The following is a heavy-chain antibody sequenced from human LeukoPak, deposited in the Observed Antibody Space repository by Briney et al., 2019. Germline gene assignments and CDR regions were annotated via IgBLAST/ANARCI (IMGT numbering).Heavy chain of an antibody. J-gene: IGHJ4*02. CDR3: ARLMSCGGDCYSGDFDY. CDR1: GGSFSGYY. Sequence: SSETLSLTCAVYGGSFSGYYWSWIRQPPGKGLEWIGYIYYSGSTNYNPSLKSRVTISVDTSKNQFSLKLSSVTAADTAVYYCARLMSCGGDCYSGDFDYWGQGTLVTVSS. D-gene: IGHD2-21*02. V-gene: IGHV4-59*08. CDR2: IYYSGST.